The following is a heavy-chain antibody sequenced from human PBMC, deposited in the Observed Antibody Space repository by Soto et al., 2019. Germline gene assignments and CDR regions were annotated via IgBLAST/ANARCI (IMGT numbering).Heavy chain of an antibody. J-gene: IGHJ5*02. CDR2: IYYSGST. CDR1: GGSISSSSYY. CDR3: ARHAYSDYGDSHTAYNWFDP. Sequence: LTCTVSGGSISSSSYYWGLIRQPPGKGLAWIGSIYYSGSTYYNPSLKSRVTISVDTSKNQFSLKLSSVTAADTAVYYCARHAYSDYGDSHTAYNWFDPWGQGTLVTVSS. D-gene: IGHD4-17*01. V-gene: IGHV4-39*01.